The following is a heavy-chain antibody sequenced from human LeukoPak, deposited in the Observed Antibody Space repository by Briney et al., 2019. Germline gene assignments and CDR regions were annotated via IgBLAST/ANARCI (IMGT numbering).Heavy chain of an antibody. J-gene: IGHJ3*01. D-gene: IGHD2-15*01. CDR3: ARGRIAVVDDAFDL. CDR2: ISSTGTYT. CDR1: GFTFSDFY. Sequence: GGPLRLSCAGSGFTFSDFYMSWIRQAPGKGLEGISYISSTGTYTNNAVSVKGRFFISRDNAKNSLYLRMNSLRADDTAVYFCARGRIAVVDDAFDLWGQGTVVTVSS. V-gene: IGHV3-11*06.